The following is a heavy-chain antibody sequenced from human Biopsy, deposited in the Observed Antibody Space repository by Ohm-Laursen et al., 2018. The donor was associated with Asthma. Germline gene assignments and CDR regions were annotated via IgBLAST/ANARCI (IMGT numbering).Heavy chain of an antibody. CDR3: VRGSSSWHHGPFHYYYGLDV. Sequence: GTLSLTCGLSSGSGGYMRSGNYYWGWTRQPPGKGLEWIGSIYYSGTTYYNPSLESRVTVSADTSKNQFSLKLTSVTAADTAVYYCVRGSSSWHHGPFHYYYGLDVWGQGTTATVSS. CDR1: GGYMRSGNYY. CDR2: IYYSGTT. D-gene: IGHD6-13*01. V-gene: IGHV4-39*01. J-gene: IGHJ6*02.